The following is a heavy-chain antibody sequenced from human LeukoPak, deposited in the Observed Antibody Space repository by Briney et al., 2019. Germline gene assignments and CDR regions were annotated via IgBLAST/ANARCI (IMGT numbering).Heavy chain of an antibody. V-gene: IGHV3-23*01. Sequence: PGGSLRLSCAASGFTFSSYAMSWVRQAPGKGLEWVSDISGSGGSTYYADSVKGRFTISRDNSKNTLYLQMNSLRAEDTAVYYCAKALSSSWYQPINYWGQGTLVTVSS. CDR3: AKALSSSWYQPINY. D-gene: IGHD6-13*01. J-gene: IGHJ4*02. CDR1: GFTFSSYA. CDR2: ISGSGGST.